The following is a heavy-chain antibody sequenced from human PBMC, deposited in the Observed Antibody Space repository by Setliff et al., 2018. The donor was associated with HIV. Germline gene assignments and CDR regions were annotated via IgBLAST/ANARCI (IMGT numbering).Heavy chain of an antibody. CDR3: ISLYLGY. J-gene: IGHJ4*02. D-gene: IGHD2-8*01. CDR2: SGVEPNTYAT. CDR1: GVTLTDHY. V-gene: IGHV3-72*01. Sequence: PGGSLRLSCEASGVTLTDHYIEWVRQAPGKGLEWIGRSGVEPNTYATEYATSVKGRFTISRDDSKNTFYLQMDSLKTEDTAVYYCISLYLGYWGQGALVTVSS.